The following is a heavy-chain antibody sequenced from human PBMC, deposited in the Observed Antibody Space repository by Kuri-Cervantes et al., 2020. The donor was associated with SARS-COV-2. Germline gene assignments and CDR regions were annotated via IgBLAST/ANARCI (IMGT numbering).Heavy chain of an antibody. D-gene: IGHD3-10*01. CDR1: GYSISSGYY. CDR2: IYHSGST. Sequence: SETLSLTCAVSGYSISSGYYWGWIRQPPGKGLEWIGSIYHSGSTYYNPSLKSRVTISVDTSKNQFSLKLSSMTAADTAVYYCAREVYGSGSYYVDYWGQGTLVTVSS. V-gene: IGHV4-38-2*02. J-gene: IGHJ4*02. CDR3: AREVYGSGSYYVDY.